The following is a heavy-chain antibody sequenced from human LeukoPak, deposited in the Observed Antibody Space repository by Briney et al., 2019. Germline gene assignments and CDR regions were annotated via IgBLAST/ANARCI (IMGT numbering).Heavy chain of an antibody. Sequence: SVKVSCKASGGTFSSYAISWVRQAPGQGLEWMGGIVPIFGTANYAQKFQGRVTITTDESTSTAYMELSSLRSEDTAVYYCARDYYDSSGPVDWGQGTLVTVSS. J-gene: IGHJ4*02. CDR2: IVPIFGTA. D-gene: IGHD3-22*01. CDR1: GGTFSSYA. V-gene: IGHV1-69*05. CDR3: ARDYYDSSGPVD.